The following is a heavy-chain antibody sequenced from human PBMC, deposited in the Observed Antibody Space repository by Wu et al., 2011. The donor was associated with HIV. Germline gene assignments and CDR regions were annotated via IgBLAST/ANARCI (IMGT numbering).Heavy chain of an antibody. V-gene: IGHV1-18*01. Sequence: QVQLVQSGAEVKKSGASVKVSCKASGYTFSIYGINWVRQAPGQGLEWMGWISVYNGNTNYAQNLQGRVTMTTDTSTSTAYMELRSLTSDDTAMYYCAREGSSPYTIDLWGQGTQVAVSS. CDR3: AREGSSPYTIDL. D-gene: IGHD6-13*01. CDR1: GYTFSIYG. CDR2: ISVYNGNT. J-gene: IGHJ5*02.